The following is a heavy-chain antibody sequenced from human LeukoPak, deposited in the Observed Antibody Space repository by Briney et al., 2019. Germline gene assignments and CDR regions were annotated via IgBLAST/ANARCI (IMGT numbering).Heavy chain of an antibody. J-gene: IGHJ4*02. Sequence: PSETLSLTCTVSGGSISSSSYYWGWIRQPPGKGLEWIGSIYYSGSTYYNPSLKSRVTISVDTSKSQFSLELSSVTAADTAVYYCARIPSDTYYIESWGQGTLVTVSS. CDR2: IYYSGST. CDR1: GGSISSSSYY. CDR3: ARIPSDTYYIES. D-gene: IGHD2-21*02. V-gene: IGHV4-39*07.